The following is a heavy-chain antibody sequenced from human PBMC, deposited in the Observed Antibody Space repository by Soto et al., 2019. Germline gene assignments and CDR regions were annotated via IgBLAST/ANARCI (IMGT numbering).Heavy chain of an antibody. J-gene: IGHJ4*02. CDR1: GFSFSNFW. Sequence: GGSLRLSCAASGFSFSNFWMHWLRQAPGKGLVWVSRISTDGTTTGYADSVKGRFTISRDNAKNTLSLHMNSLGAEDTAVYYCARDKTTVTTFDYWGQGTLVTVS. CDR3: ARDKTTVTTFDY. D-gene: IGHD4-17*01. V-gene: IGHV3-74*01. CDR2: ISTDGTTT.